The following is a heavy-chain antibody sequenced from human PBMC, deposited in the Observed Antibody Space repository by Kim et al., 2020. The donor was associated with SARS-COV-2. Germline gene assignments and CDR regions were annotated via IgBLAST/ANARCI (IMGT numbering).Heavy chain of an antibody. J-gene: IGHJ5*02. CDR2: VFHSGKS. D-gene: IGHD6-19*01. V-gene: IGHV4-59*01. CDR3: ARMDVGVAGFRWFDP. CDR1: GGSIIGYY. Sequence: SETLSLTCTVSGGSIIGYYWSWIRQPPGRGLEWIGYVFHSGKSKLNPSLKSRVAISVDASKTQISLRLSSVTAADSALYYCARMDVGVAGFRWFDPWGRGILVAVSA.